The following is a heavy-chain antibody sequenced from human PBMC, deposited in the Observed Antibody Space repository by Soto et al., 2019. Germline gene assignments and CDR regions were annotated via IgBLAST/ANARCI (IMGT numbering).Heavy chain of an antibody. CDR3: AKKVNSGSGSQNFDY. CDR2: FRGSGDDGTT. D-gene: IGHD3-10*01. V-gene: IGHV3-23*01. J-gene: IGHJ4*02. CDR1: GFTFSSYS. Sequence: GGSLRLSCAASGFTFSSYSMSWVRQAPGKGLEWVSGFRGSGDDGTTYYADSVKDRFTISRDNSKNMLFLQMNSLRAEDTAIYYCAKKVNSGSGSQNFDYWGQGTLVTVSS.